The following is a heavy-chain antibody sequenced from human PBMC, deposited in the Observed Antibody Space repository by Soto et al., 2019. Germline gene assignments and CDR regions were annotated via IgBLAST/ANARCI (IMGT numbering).Heavy chain of an antibody. D-gene: IGHD4-4*01. CDR2: VVPILETT. V-gene: IGHV1-69*01. Sequence: QVQLVQSGAEVKKPGSSVNVSCKASGGTFSSYAISWLRQAPGQGPEWMGGVVPILETTIYAQKFLGRMTIIADESTTTVFMELRGLTSEDTAVYYCAKDGVRDGYSWPSLYFAMDVWGPGTTVTVSS. CDR1: GGTFSSYA. CDR3: AKDGVRDGYSWPSLYFAMDV. J-gene: IGHJ6*02.